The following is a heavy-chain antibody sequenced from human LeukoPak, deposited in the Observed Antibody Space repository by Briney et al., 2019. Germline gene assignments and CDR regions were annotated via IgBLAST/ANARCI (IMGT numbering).Heavy chain of an antibody. Sequence: GGSLRLSCATSGFTFSNYWMHWVRQVPGKGLVWVSRIKGDGSSTRNADSVQGRFTISRDNAKNTLYLQMNSLRAEDTAVYYCARLREIDTYYYYGMDVWGQGTTVTVSS. CDR3: ARLREIDTYYYYGMDV. V-gene: IGHV3-74*01. CDR2: IKGDGSST. CDR1: GFTFSNYW. J-gene: IGHJ6*02.